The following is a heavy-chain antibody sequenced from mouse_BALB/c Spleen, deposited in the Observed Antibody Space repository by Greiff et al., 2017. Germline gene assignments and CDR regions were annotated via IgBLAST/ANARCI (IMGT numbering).Heavy chain of an antibody. J-gene: IGHJ2*01. CDR2: ISSGSSTI. CDR3: ATYYGSPFDY. V-gene: IGHV5-17*02. Sequence: EVQGVESGGGLVQPGGSRKLSCAASGFTFSSFGMHWVRQAPEKGLEWVAYISSGSSTIYYADTVKGRFTISRDNPKNTLFLQMTSLRSEDTAMYYCATYYGSPFDYWGQGTTLTVSS. CDR1: GFTFSSFG. D-gene: IGHD1-1*01.